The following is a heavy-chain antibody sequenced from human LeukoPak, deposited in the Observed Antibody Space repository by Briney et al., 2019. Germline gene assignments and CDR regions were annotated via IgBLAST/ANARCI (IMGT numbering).Heavy chain of an antibody. CDR2: IGGSGDFT. CDR1: GFTFSTYA. V-gene: IGHV3-23*01. J-gene: IGHJ4*02. D-gene: IGHD4-23*01. Sequence: GGSLRLSCAASGFTFSTYAMSWVRQAPGKGLEWVSAIGGSGDFTYYAEYVKGRFTISRDNSKNTLYLQMNSLRAEDTAVYYCARGNNYGGNEGEGTLGYWGQGSLVTVSS. CDR3: ARGNNYGGNEGEGTLGY.